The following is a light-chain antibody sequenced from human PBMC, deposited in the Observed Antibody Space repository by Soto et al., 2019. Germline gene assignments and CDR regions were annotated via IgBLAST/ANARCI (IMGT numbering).Light chain of an antibody. Sequence: DIQVSQSPSSLSASVGDRVSITCRASQNIGNLLNWYQQKPGKAPRILIYDASNLRGGVPSRFSGSGSGTDFILTINSLQPDDFASYYCQESYSAFTFGGGTRVDI. CDR2: DAS. V-gene: IGKV1-39*01. J-gene: IGKJ4*01. CDR1: QNIGNL. CDR3: QESYSAFT.